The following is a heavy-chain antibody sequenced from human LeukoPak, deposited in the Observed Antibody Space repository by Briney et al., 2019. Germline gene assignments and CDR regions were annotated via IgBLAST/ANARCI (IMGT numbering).Heavy chain of an antibody. J-gene: IGHJ3*02. V-gene: IGHV4-59*01. CDR1: GGSISSYY. CDR2: LYYSGST. D-gene: IGHD3-10*01. Sequence: SETLSLTCSVSGGSISSYYWSWIRQPPGKGLEWIGYLYYSGSTNSNPSLKTRVTMSVDTSKNQFSLKLRSVTAADTAVYYCARGGSGISNAFDIWGQGTMVTVSS. CDR3: ARGGSGISNAFDI.